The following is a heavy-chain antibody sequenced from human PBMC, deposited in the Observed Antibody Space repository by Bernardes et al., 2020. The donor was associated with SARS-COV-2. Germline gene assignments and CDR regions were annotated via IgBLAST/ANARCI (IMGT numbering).Heavy chain of an antibody. CDR2: IRGSGEIT. D-gene: IGHD1-1*01. CDR3: GRESDTTKWYTLEC. Sequence: GGSLRLSCAATGFSFSTYAMSWVRQAPGKGPEWVSAIRGSGEITYYADPVKGRFAISRDNSKNTVFLQLNSLRAEDTAVYYCGRESDTTKWYTLECWGPGTLVTVSS. J-gene: IGHJ4*02. CDR1: GFSFSTYA. V-gene: IGHV3-23*01.